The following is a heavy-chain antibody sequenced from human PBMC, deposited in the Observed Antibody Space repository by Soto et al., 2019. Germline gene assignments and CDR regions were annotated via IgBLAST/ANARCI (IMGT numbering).Heavy chain of an antibody. CDR3: VRDGSTGWHFDS. Sequence: GGSRRPSCEASGFTLTSYWTRWIRQDTGEWMEWVAHTRQDGGQSYLVDAVQGRFTISRDNAKNSVYRQMNSLRAEDTAVYYCVRDGSTGWHFDSWGQGTLVTVSS. V-gene: IGHV3-7*01. CDR2: TRQDGGQS. D-gene: IGHD6-19*01. J-gene: IGHJ4*02. CDR1: GFTLTSYW.